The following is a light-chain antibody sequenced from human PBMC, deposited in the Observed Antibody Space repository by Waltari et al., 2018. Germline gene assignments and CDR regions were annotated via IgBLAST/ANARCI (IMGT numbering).Light chain of an antibody. CDR3: CSYTDGNTLV. J-gene: IGLJ2*01. Sequence: QSALTQPASVSGSPGQSIAISCVGTSSAVGSYNFVSWYQQHPDKAPTIIIYKVSERPSGVSNRFSGSKSDNTASLTISVLQAEDEAHYYCCSYTDGNTLVFGGGTKLTVL. V-gene: IGLV2-23*02. CDR1: SSAVGSYNF. CDR2: KVS.